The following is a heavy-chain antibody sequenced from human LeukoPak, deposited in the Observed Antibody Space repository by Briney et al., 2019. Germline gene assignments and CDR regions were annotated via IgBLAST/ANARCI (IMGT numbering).Heavy chain of an antibody. Sequence: GGSLRLSCAASGFTFSSYSMNWVRQAPGKGLEWVSSISSSSSYIYYADSVKGRFTISRDNAKNSLYLQMNSLRAEDTAVYYCARDGLAIVGAYYFDYWGQGTLVTVSS. CDR1: GFTFSSYS. CDR2: ISSSSSYI. D-gene: IGHD1-26*01. CDR3: ARDGLAIVGAYYFDY. V-gene: IGHV3-21*01. J-gene: IGHJ4*02.